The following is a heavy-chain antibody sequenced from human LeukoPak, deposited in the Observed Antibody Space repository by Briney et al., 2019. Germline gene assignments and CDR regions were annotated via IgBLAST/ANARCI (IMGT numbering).Heavy chain of an antibody. D-gene: IGHD2-15*01. CDR3: ARAPGYCSGGSCYSAYFDN. CDR1: GFTVSSNY. J-gene: IGHJ4*02. CDR2: ISSYSSPI. Sequence: GGSLRLSCAASGFTVSSNYMSWVRQAPGKGLEWVSYISSYSSPIYYADSVKGRFTISRDNAKNSLYLQMNSLRAEATAVYYCARAPGYCSGGSCYSAYFDNWGQGTLVTVSS. V-gene: IGHV3-48*01.